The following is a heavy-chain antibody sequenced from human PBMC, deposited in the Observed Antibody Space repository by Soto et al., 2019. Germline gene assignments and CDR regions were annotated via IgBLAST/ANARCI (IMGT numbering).Heavy chain of an antibody. CDR1: GGSSSGYY. V-gene: IGHV4-34*01. CDR3: ARRGTVQQLFWSDYYYGMDV. CDR2: INHSGST. Sequence: SETLSLTCAVYGGSSSGYYWSWIRQPPGKGLEWIGEINHSGSTNYNPSLKSRVTISVDTSKNQFSLKLSSVTAADTAVYYCARRGTVQQLFWSDYYYGMDVWGQGTTVTVSS. J-gene: IGHJ6*02. D-gene: IGHD3-3*01.